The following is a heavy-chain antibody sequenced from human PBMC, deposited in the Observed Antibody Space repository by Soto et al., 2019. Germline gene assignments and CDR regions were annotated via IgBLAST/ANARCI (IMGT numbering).Heavy chain of an antibody. D-gene: IGHD3-22*01. CDR3: TTDSYSTIIIVRFDY. CDR1: GFPFPNAW. V-gene: IGHV3-15*07. Sequence: PGGSLRLSCAASGFPFPNAWMNWFRQAPGKGLEWVGRIKSTIDGGTTDYAEPVKGRFAISRDDSNNMVYLQMNSLKIEDTAVYYCTTDSYSTIIIVRFDYWGHGTLVTVSS. CDR2: IKSTIDGGTT. J-gene: IGHJ4*01.